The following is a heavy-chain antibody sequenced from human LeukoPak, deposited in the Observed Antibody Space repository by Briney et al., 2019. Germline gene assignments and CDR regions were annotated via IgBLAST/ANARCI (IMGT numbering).Heavy chain of an antibody. CDR1: GGSISSFY. Sequence: PPETPSLTCTVSGGSISSFYWSWIRQAPGKGLEWIGHTFHNGNSNYNPSLKTRVTLSLDTSKNQFSLKLNSVTAADTAVYYCASTEGYCSGGTCYSMEYFRHWGRGTQVAVSS. V-gene: IGHV4-59*01. D-gene: IGHD2-15*01. CDR3: ASTEGYCSGGTCYSMEYFRH. J-gene: IGHJ1*01. CDR2: TFHNGNS.